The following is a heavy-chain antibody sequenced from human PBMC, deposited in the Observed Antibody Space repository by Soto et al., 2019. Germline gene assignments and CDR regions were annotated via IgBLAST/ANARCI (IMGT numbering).Heavy chain of an antibody. Sequence: SETLSLTCTVSGGSISSYYWSWIRQPPGKGLEWIGYIYYSGSTNYNPSLKSRVTISVDTSKNQFSLKLSSVTAADTAVYYCARVIMITFGGVIIDYWGQGTLVTVSS. CDR3: ARVIMITFGGVIIDY. CDR2: IYYSGST. CDR1: GGSISSYY. D-gene: IGHD3-16*02. J-gene: IGHJ4*02. V-gene: IGHV4-59*01.